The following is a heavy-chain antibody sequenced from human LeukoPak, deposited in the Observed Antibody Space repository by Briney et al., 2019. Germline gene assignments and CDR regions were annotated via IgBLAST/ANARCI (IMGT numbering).Heavy chain of an antibody. CDR1: GFTFSTYW. CDR3: ARELVQLERHDAFDI. Sequence: GGSLRLSCAASGFTFSTYWMHWVRQAPGKGLVWVSRINSDGSSTSYADSVKGRFTISRDNAKNTLYLQMNSLRAEDTAVYYCARELVQLERHDAFDIWGQGTMVTVSS. D-gene: IGHD1-1*01. J-gene: IGHJ3*02. CDR2: INSDGSST. V-gene: IGHV3-74*01.